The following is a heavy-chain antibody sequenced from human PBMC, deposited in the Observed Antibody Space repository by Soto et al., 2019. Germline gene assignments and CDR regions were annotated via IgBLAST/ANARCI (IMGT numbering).Heavy chain of an antibody. D-gene: IGHD3-22*01. V-gene: IGHV4-38-2*01. CDR3: ARASRSGYSPYYYGMDV. CDR2: IYHSGST. CDR1: GYSISSGYY. Sequence: SETLSLTCAVSGYSISSGYYWGWIRQPPGKGLEWIGSIYHSGSTYYNPSLKSRVTISVDTSKNQFSLKLSSVTAADTAVYYCARASRSGYSPYYYGMDVWGQGTTVS. J-gene: IGHJ6*02.